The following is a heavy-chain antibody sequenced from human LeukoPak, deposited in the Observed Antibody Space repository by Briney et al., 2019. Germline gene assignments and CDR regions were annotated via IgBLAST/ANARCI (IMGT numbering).Heavy chain of an antibody. J-gene: IGHJ4*02. CDR2: ISWDGGST. CDR1: GFTFDDYA. CDR3: AKDSGGDDFWSGYYLDY. Sequence: GGSLRLSCAASGFTFDDYAMHWVRQAPGKGLEWVSLISWDGGSTYYADSVKGRFTISRDSSKNSLYLQMNSLRAEDTALYYCAKDSGGDDFWSGYYLDYWGLGTLVTVSS. D-gene: IGHD3-3*01. V-gene: IGHV3-43D*04.